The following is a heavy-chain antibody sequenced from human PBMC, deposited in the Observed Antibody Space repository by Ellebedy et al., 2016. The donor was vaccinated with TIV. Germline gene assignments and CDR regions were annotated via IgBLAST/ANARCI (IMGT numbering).Heavy chain of an antibody. CDR3: YSGGY. CDR2: ISSDSSYI. Sequence: GESLKISXTVSGLSVNNYDLNWVRQAPGKGLEWVSSISSDSSYIYYADSVKGRFAISRDNAKNSLYLQMNSLRAEDTAVYYTYSGGYWGQGTLVTVSS. D-gene: IGHD1-26*01. J-gene: IGHJ4*02. CDR1: GLSVNNYD. V-gene: IGHV3-21*01.